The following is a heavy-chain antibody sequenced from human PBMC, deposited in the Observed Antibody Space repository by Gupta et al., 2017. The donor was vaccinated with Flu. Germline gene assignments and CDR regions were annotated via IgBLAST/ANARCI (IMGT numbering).Heavy chain of an antibody. J-gene: IGHJ4*02. V-gene: IGHV3-11*06. Sequence: VKLVESGGGLVKPGGSLRLSGELSGFTFSDSHMNWIHQGPGKGLEWISYICSGGNTDYADSVRGRFTISRDNASDSLWLQMNSLRDEDTAMYYCVRDLNWAFGLWGQGTLVTVSS. CDR3: VRDLNWAFGL. CDR1: GFTFSDSH. CDR2: ICSGGNT. D-gene: IGHD3-16*01.